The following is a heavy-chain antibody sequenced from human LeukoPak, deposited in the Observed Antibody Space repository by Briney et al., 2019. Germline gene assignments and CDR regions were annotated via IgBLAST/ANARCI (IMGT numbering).Heavy chain of an antibody. J-gene: IGHJ4*02. CDR2: INPNSGGT. D-gene: IGHD3-22*01. CDR3: ARDYYDSSGYPLGADY. CDR1: GYTFTGYY. V-gene: IGHV1-2*02. Sequence: GASVKVSCKASGYTFTGYYMHWVRQAPGQGLEWMGWINPNSGGTNYAQKFQGRVTMTRDTSTSTVYMELSSLRSEDTAAYYCARDYYDSSGYPLGADYWGQGTLVTVPS.